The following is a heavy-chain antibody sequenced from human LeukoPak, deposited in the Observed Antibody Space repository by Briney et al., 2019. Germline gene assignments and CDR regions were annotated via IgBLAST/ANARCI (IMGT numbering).Heavy chain of an antibody. V-gene: IGHV4-4*07. CDR3: AREVTKRSYYDSSGYYVR. CDR1: GGSISSYY. J-gene: IGHJ3*01. D-gene: IGHD3-22*01. Sequence: SETLSLTCTVSGGSISSYYWSWIRQPAGKGLEWIGRIYTSGSTNYNPSLKSRVTISVDTSKNQFSLKLSSVTAADTAVYYCAREVTKRSYYDSSGYYVRWGQGTMVTVSS. CDR2: IYTSGST.